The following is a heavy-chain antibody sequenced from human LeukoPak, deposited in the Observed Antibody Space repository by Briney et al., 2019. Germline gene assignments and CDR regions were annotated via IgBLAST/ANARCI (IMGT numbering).Heavy chain of an antibody. CDR3: ARAKTSGYSSSLDY. V-gene: IGHV4-59*01. J-gene: IGHJ4*02. Sequence: PSETLSLTCTVSGGSISRYYWSWIRQPPGKGLEWIGYIYYSGSTNYNPSLKSRVTISVDTSKNQFSLKLSSVTAADTAVYYCARAKTSGYSSSLDYWGQGTLVTVSS. D-gene: IGHD6-13*01. CDR2: IYYSGST. CDR1: GGSISRYY.